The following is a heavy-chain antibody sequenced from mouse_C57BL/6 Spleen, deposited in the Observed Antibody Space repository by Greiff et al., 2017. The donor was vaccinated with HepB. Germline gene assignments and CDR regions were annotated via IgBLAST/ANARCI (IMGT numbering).Heavy chain of an antibody. D-gene: IGHD3-3*01. V-gene: IGHV1-80*01. CDR1: GYAFSSYW. J-gene: IGHJ3*01. Sequence: QVHVKQSGAELVKPGASVKISCKASGYAFSSYWMNWVKQRPGKGLEWIGQIYPGDGDTNYNGKFKGKATLTADKSSSTAYMQLSSLTSEDSAVYFCARGGLSTAWFAYWGQGTLVTVSA. CDR3: ARGGLSTAWFAY. CDR2: IYPGDGDT.